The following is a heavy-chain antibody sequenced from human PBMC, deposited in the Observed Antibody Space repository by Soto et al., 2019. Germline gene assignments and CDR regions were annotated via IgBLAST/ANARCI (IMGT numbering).Heavy chain of an antibody. V-gene: IGHV1-69*13. D-gene: IGHD6-6*01. J-gene: IGHJ3*02. Sequence: GASVKVSCNASGGTFSSYAISWVRQAPGQGLEWMGGIIPIFGTANYAQKFQGRVTITADESTSTAYMELRSLRSEDTAVYYCARASIAARPDIWGQGTMVTVSS. CDR1: GGTFSSYA. CDR3: ARASIAARPDI. CDR2: IIPIFGTA.